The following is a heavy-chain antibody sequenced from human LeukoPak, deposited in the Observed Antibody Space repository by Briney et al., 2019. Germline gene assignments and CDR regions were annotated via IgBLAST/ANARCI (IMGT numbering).Heavy chain of an antibody. V-gene: IGHV4-39*01. Sequence: PSETLSLTCTVSGGSISSSSYYWGWIRQPPGKGLEWIGSIYYSGSTYYNPSRKSRVTISVDTSKNQFSLKLSSVTAADTAVYYCARQSGLHGMDVWGQGTTVTVSS. CDR2: IYYSGST. D-gene: IGHD4-11*01. CDR3: ARQSGLHGMDV. CDR1: GGSISSSSYY. J-gene: IGHJ6*02.